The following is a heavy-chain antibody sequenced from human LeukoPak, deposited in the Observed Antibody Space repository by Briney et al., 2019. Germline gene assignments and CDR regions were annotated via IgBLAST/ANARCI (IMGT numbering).Heavy chain of an antibody. CDR3: ARDRPRMASRHYFDY. Sequence: GGSLRLSCAASGFTFSSYSMNWVRQAPGKGLEWVSYISSSSSTIYYADSVKGRFTISRDNAKNSLYLQMNSLRAEDTAVYYCARDRPRMASRHYFDYWGQGTLVTVSS. V-gene: IGHV3-48*01. CDR2: ISSSSSTI. D-gene: IGHD5-24*01. CDR1: GFTFSSYS. J-gene: IGHJ4*02.